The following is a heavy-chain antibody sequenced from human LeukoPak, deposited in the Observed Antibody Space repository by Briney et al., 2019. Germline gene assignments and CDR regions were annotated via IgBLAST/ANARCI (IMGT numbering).Heavy chain of an antibody. CDR2: IKQDGSEK. Sequence: GSLRLSCAASGFTFSSYWMSWVRQAPGKGLEWVANIKQDGSEKYYVDSVKGRFTISRDNAKNSLYLQMNSLRAEDTAVYYCARDSGSYYYYGMDVWGQGTTVTVSS. CDR3: ARDSGSYYYYGMDV. V-gene: IGHV3-7*01. J-gene: IGHJ6*02. D-gene: IGHD1-26*01. CDR1: GFTFSSYW.